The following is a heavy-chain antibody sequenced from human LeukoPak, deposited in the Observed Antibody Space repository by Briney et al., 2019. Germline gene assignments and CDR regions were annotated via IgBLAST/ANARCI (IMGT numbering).Heavy chain of an antibody. J-gene: IGHJ5*02. D-gene: IGHD5-12*01. V-gene: IGHV4-30-4*01. Sequence: PSETLSLTCTVSGGSISSGDFYWSWIRQPPGKGLEWIGFIYYSGSTYYNPSLKSRVTISVDTSKNQFSLKLNSVTAADTAVYYCARKSGNAWYNWFDPWGQGTLVTVSS. CDR3: ARKSGNAWYNWFDP. CDR1: GGSISSGDFY. CDR2: IYYSGST.